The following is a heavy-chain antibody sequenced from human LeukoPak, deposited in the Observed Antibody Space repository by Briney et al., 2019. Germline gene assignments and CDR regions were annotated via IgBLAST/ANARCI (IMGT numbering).Heavy chain of an antibody. Sequence: GGSLRLSCAASGFTFSSYGRHWVRQAPGKGLEWVAVISYDGSNKYYADSVKGRFTISRDNSKNTLYLQMNSLRAEDTAVYYCAKDSHRYCSGGSCYSFDYWGQGTVVTVSS. CDR1: GFTFSSYG. CDR3: AKDSHRYCSGGSCYSFDY. V-gene: IGHV3-30*18. J-gene: IGHJ4*02. CDR2: ISYDGSNK. D-gene: IGHD2-15*01.